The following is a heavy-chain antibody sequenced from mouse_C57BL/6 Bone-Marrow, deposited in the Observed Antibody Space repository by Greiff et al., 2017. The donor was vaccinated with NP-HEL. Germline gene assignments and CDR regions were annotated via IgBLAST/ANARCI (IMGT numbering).Heavy chain of an antibody. V-gene: IGHV5-6*01. CDR1: GFTFSSYG. CDR2: ISSGGSYT. J-gene: IGHJ2*01. Sequence: EVQVVESGGDLVKPGGSLKLSCAASGFTFSSYGMSWVRQTPDKRLEWVATISSGGSYTYYPDSVKGRFTISRDNAKNTLYLQMSSLKSEDTAMYYCALITTVVAQGFDYWGQGTTLTVSS. D-gene: IGHD1-1*01. CDR3: ALITTVVAQGFDY.